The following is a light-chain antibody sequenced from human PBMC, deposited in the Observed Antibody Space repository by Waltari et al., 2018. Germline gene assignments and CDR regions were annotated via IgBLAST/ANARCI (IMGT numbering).Light chain of an antibody. Sequence: QSVLTQPPSVSGAPGQRVTISCTGSSSNIGSRFDVHWYQQVPGTVPKLLTYATNYRPSGVPGRFSGAKSGTSASLAIAGLQAEDEADYYCQSYDSSLSAWVFGGGTKLTVL. CDR1: SSNIGSRFD. V-gene: IGLV1-40*01. CDR2: ATN. J-gene: IGLJ2*01. CDR3: QSYDSSLSAWV.